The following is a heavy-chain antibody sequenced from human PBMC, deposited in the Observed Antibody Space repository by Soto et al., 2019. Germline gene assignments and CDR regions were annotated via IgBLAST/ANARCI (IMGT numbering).Heavy chain of an antibody. J-gene: IGHJ5*02. CDR2: IDPSDSYT. CDR3: ARLLLSRVDFGP. D-gene: IGHD3-16*02. Sequence: EVQLVQSGAEVKKPGESLRISCKGSGYSFTSYWISWVRQMPGKGLEWMGRIDPSDSYTNYSPSFQGHVTISADKSISTAYLPWGSPKASDTAMYYCARLLLSRVDFGPWGQGTLVTVSS. V-gene: IGHV5-10-1*01. CDR1: GYSFTSYW.